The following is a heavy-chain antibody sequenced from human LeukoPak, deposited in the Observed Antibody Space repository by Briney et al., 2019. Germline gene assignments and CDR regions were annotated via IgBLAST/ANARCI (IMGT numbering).Heavy chain of an antibody. J-gene: IGHJ6*04. CDR3: ARDDESTARASALDV. D-gene: IGHD6-6*01. CDR2: ISRNSAFV. CDR1: GFTFSTYD. V-gene: IGHV3-21*01. Sequence: GGSLRLSCAASGFTFSTYDMNWVRQAPGKGLEWVSYISRNSAFVYYADSVKGRFTISRDNANNSLYLPMNSLRTEDSAVYYCARDDESTARASALDVWGKGPTVTVAS.